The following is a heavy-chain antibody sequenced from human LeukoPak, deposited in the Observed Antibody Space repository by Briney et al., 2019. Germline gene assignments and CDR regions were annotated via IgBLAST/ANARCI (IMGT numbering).Heavy chain of an antibody. Sequence: GASVKVSCKASGYTFTSYTMNWVRQAPGQGLEWMGWINTNTGNPTYAQGFTGRFVFSLDTSVSTAYLQISSLKAEDTAVYYCARVRTPVFYYYMDVWGKGTTVTVSS. CDR2: INTNTGNP. V-gene: IGHV7-4-1*02. CDR1: GYTFTSYT. J-gene: IGHJ6*03. D-gene: IGHD1-14*01. CDR3: ARVRTPVFYYYMDV.